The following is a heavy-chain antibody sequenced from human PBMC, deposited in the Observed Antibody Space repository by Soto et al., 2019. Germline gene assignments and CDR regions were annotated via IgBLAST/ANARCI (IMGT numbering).Heavy chain of an antibody. CDR1: GFTFSSYS. V-gene: IGHV3-21*01. CDR2: ISSSSSYI. Sequence: EVQLVESGGGLVKPGGSLRLSCAASGFTFSSYSMNWVRQAPGKGLEWVSSISSSSSYIYYADSVKGRFTISRDNAKNSLYLQMSRLRDEDTVVYYLARGEGGTYYDFWGGYDRGWDYYDGMDVWGPGTTVTVSS. D-gene: IGHD3-3*01. CDR3: ARGEGGTYYDFWGGYDRGWDYYDGMDV. J-gene: IGHJ6*02.